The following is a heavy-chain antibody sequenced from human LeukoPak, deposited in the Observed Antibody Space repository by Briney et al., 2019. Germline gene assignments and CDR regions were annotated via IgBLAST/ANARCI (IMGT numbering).Heavy chain of an antibody. CDR2: ISGSGGST. D-gene: IGHD3-3*01. Sequence: LSLTCTVSGGSISSGGYYWSWVRQAPGKGLEWVSAISGSGGSTYYADSVKGRFTISRDNSKNTLYLQMNSLRAEDTAVYYCAKGKGVYLRFLEWLPVYFDYWGQGTLVTVSS. V-gene: IGHV3-23*01. J-gene: IGHJ4*02. CDR1: GGSISSGGYY. CDR3: AKGKGVYLRFLEWLPVYFDY.